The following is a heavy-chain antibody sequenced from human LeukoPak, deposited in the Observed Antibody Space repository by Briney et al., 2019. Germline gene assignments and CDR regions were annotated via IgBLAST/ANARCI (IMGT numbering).Heavy chain of an antibody. J-gene: IGHJ4*02. D-gene: IGHD6-13*01. Sequence: SETLSLTCPVSGGSISSGDYYWSWIRQPPGKGLEWIGYIYYSGSTNYNPSLKSRVTISVDTSKNQFSLKLSSVTAADTAVYYCARGLMMAVAGRGEFHYWGQGTLVTVSS. CDR2: IYYSGST. CDR1: GGSISSGDYY. CDR3: ARGLMMAVAGRGEFHY. V-gene: IGHV4-61*08.